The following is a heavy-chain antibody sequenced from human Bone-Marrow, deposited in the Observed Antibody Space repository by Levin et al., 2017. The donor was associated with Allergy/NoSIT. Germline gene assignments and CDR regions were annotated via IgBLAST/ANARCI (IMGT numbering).Heavy chain of an antibody. V-gene: IGHV3-30*18. J-gene: IGHJ6*03. CDR1: GFTFSSYG. CDR2: ISYDGSNK. CDR3: AKVGYDYIWGRSPTSCLYYYYYYMDV. D-gene: IGHD3-16*01. Sequence: TGGSLRLSCAASGFTFSSYGMHWVRQAPGKGLEWVAVISYDGSNKYYADSVKGRFTISRDNSKNTLYLQMNSLRAEDTAVYYCAKVGYDYIWGRSPTSCLYYYYYYMDVWGKGTTVTVSS.